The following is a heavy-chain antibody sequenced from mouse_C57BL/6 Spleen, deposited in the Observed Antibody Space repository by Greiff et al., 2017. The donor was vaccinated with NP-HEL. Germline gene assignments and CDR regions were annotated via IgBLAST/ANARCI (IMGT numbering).Heavy chain of an antibody. Sequence: EVHLVESGGGLVQPGGSLSLSCAASGFTFTDYYMSWVRQPPVKALEWFGFIRNKANGYTTEYSASVKGRFTISRDNSQSILYLQMNALRAEDSATYYCARCVAAFDYWGQGTTLTVSS. CDR1: GFTFTDYY. CDR3: ARCVAAFDY. J-gene: IGHJ2*01. D-gene: IGHD1-1*01. CDR2: IRNKANGYTT. V-gene: IGHV7-3*01.